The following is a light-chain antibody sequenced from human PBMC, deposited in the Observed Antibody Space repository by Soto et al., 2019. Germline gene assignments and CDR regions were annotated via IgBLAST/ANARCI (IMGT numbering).Light chain of an antibody. CDR3: QQRSL. V-gene: IGKV3-11*01. CDR2: DTS. Sequence: EIVLTQSPATLSLSPGETATLSCRTSHSLDFYFAWYQQRPGQAPRLLIYDTSKRVTGIPARFSGSGSGTDFTLTITGLEPEDFAVYYCQQRSLFGPGTKVLI. CDR1: HSLDFY. J-gene: IGKJ3*01.